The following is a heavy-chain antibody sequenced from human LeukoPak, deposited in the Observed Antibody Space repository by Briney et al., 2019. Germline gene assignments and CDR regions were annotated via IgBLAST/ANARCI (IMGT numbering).Heavy chain of an antibody. Sequence: GRSLRLSCAASGFTFDDYAMHWVRQAPGKGPEWVSGISWNSGSIGYADSVKGRFTISRDNAKNSLYLQMNSLRAEDTALYYCAKGRTAVAGTLSDYWGQGTLVTVSS. CDR1: GFTFDDYA. J-gene: IGHJ4*02. V-gene: IGHV3-9*01. CDR3: AKGRTAVAGTLSDY. CDR2: ISWNSGSI. D-gene: IGHD6-19*01.